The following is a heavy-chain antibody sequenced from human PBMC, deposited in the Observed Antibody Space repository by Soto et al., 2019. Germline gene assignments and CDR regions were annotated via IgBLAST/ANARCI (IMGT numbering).Heavy chain of an antibody. CDR2: IFYSGRI. D-gene: IGHD6-13*01. CDR3: ARVDSNSRYWCFDP. V-gene: IGHV4-59*01. Sequence: QVQLQESGPGLVKPSETLSLTCTVSSGSISSYYWSWIRQPPGKGLEWIGYIFYSGRITYNPSLKSRVTISIDTTKKQFSLRMTSVTAADTAVYYCARVDSNSRYWCFDPWGQGTLVAVSS. CDR1: SGSISSYY. J-gene: IGHJ5*02.